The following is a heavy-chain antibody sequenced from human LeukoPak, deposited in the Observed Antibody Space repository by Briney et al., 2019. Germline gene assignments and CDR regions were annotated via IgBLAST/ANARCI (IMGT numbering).Heavy chain of an antibody. Sequence: GGSLRLSCAASGFTFSTYGMHWVRQAPGKGLEWVALIWYDGSNKYYADSVKGRFTISRDNSKNTLYLQMNSLRAEDTAVYYCXXXXXXXXXXWYTYYYAMDVWGQGTTVTVSS. CDR3: XXXXXXXXXXWYTYYYAMDV. D-gene: IGHD1-14*01. CDR1: GFTFSTYG. V-gene: IGHV3-33*01. J-gene: IGHJ6*02. CDR2: IWYDGSNK.